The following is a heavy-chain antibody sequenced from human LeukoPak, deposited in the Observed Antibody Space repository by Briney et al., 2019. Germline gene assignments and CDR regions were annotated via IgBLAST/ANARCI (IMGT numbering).Heavy chain of an antibody. CDR2: IDDSGIT. J-gene: IGHJ4*02. V-gene: IGHV4-34*01. D-gene: IGHD6-6*01. Sequence: SETLSLTCAVYGGSLGGYYWSWIRQPPGKGLEWIGQIDDSGITNYIPSLKSRATISLDTSKKQYSLKLSSVSAADTAVYYCARASAYSSSSGVNCWGQGTLVTVSS. CDR3: ARASAYSSSSGVNC. CDR1: GGSLGGYY.